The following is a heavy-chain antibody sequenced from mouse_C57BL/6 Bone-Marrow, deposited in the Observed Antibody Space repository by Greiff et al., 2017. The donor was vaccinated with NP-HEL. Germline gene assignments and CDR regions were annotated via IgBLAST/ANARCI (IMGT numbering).Heavy chain of an antibody. CDR2: IYPGSGST. CDR3: AREYYSNFHWYFDV. J-gene: IGHJ1*03. V-gene: IGHV1-55*01. Sequence: QVQLQQSGAELVKPGASVKMSCKASGYTFTSYWITWVKQRPGQGLEWIGDIYPGSGSTNYNEKFKSKATLTVDTSSSTAYMQLSSLTSEDSAVYYCAREYYSNFHWYFDVWGTGTTVTVSS. D-gene: IGHD2-5*01. CDR1: GYTFTSYW.